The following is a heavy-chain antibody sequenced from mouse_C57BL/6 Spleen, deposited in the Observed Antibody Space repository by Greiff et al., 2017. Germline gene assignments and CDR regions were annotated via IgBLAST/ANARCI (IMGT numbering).Heavy chain of an antibody. CDR1: GFTFSDYY. J-gene: IGHJ2*01. V-gene: IGHV5-16*01. CDR2: INYDGSST. Sequence: EVKLMESEGGLVQPGSSMKLSCTASGFTFSDYYMAWVRQVPEKGLEWVANINYDGSSTYYLDSLKSRFIISRDNAKNILYLQMSSLKSEDTATYYCARRGYRGYFDYWGQGTTLTVSS. D-gene: IGHD2-2*01. CDR3: ARRGYRGYFDY.